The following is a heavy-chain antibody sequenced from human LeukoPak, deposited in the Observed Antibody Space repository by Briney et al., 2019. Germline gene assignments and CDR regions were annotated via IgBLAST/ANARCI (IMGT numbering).Heavy chain of an antibody. V-gene: IGHV4-39*07. CDR3: ARVAGRYYDSSGYYFDY. J-gene: IGHJ4*02. CDR2: IYYSGST. CDR1: GGSISSGSYY. Sequence: PSETLSLTCTVSGGSISSGSYYWGWIRQPPGKGLEWIGSIYYSGSTYYNPSLKSRVTISVDTSKNQFSLKLSSVTAADTAVYYCARVAGRYYDSSGYYFDYWGQGALVTVSS. D-gene: IGHD3-22*01.